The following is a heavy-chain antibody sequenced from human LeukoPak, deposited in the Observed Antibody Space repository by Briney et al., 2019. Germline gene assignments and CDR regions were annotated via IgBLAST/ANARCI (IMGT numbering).Heavy chain of an antibody. V-gene: IGHV4-34*01. CDR2: INHSGST. CDR1: GGSFSGYY. J-gene: IGHJ5*02. CDR3: ARGFSGYSSGWLGYNWFDP. Sequence: SETLSLTCAVYGGSFSGYYWSWLRQPPGKGLEWIGEINHSGSTNYNPSLESRVTISVDTSKNQFSLKLSSVTAADTAVYYCARGFSGYSSGWLGYNWFDPWGQGTLVTVSS. D-gene: IGHD6-19*01.